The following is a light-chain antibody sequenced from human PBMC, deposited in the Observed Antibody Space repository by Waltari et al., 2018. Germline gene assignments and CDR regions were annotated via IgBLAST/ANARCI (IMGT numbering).Light chain of an antibody. CDR2: DSS. CDR1: PSVSGY. V-gene: IGKV3-11*01. J-gene: IGKJ5*01. Sequence: EIVLTQSPATLSLSPGQRASLACRASPSVSGYLAWYQQKPGQAPRVRIYDSSTRATGIPARFSGSASETDFTLTICSLETEDFAVYYCQQRSNWPITLGQGTRLEIK. CDR3: QQRSNWPIT.